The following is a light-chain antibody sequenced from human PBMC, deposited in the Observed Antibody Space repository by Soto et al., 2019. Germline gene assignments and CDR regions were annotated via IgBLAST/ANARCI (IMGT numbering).Light chain of an antibody. CDR2: DAS. CDR1: QGISSA. Sequence: AIQLTQSPSSLSASVGDRVTITCRASQGISSALAWYQQKPGKAPKLLIYDASSLESGVPSRFSGSGSGADFPLTISSLQPEDFANYYCQQFNSYLITFGQGTRLEIK. J-gene: IGKJ5*01. CDR3: QQFNSYLIT. V-gene: IGKV1-13*02.